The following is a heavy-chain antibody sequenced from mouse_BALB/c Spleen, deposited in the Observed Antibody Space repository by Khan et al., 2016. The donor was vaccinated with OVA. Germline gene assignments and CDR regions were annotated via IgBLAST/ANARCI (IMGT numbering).Heavy chain of an antibody. CDR3: ARLEDI. CDR2: IWAGGRK. D-gene: IGHD1-3*01. V-gene: IGHV2-9*02. CDR1: GFLFTSYG. Sequence: QVQLKESAPGLVASSQSLSITCSVSGFLFTSYGVHWVRNSPGTDLEWVAAIWAGGRKNYNSALMSRLGISKDNSKSQVFLKMNSLQTDDTAMYYCARLEDIWGQGTTLTVSS. J-gene: IGHJ2*01.